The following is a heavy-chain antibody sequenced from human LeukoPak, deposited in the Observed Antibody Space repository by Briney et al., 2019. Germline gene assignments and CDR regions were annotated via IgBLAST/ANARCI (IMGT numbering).Heavy chain of an antibody. J-gene: IGHJ6*02. CDR1: GYTFTSYG. CDR2: ISAYNGNT. CDR3: ARAMAIFGVSYYYYYGMDV. V-gene: IGHV1-18*01. Sequence: ASVKVSCKASGYTFTSYGISWVRQAPGQGLEWMGWISAYNGNTNYAQKLQGRVTMTTDTSTGTAYMELRSLRSDDTAVYYCARAMAIFGVSYYYYYGMDVWGQGTTVTVSS. D-gene: IGHD3-3*01.